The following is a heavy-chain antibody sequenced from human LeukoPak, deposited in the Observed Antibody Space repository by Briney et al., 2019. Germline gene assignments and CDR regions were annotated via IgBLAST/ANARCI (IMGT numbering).Heavy chain of an antibody. V-gene: IGHV3-11*01. CDR2: ISTSGSTI. Sequence: PGGSLRLSCAVSGFTFSDYYMSWIRQAPGKGLEWVSYISTSGSTIYYADSVKGRFTISRDNAKNSLYLQMNSLRAEDTAVYYCARGVHSGSAGNFDYWGQGTLVTVPS. J-gene: IGHJ4*02. CDR1: GFTFSDYY. D-gene: IGHD1-26*01. CDR3: ARGVHSGSAGNFDY.